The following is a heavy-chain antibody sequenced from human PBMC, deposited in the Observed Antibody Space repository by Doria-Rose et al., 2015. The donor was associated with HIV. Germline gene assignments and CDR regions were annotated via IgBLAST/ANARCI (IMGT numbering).Heavy chain of an antibody. CDR2: IFSDVER. J-gene: IGHJ4*02. CDR3: ARIKSSRWYHKYYFDF. V-gene: IGHV2-26*01. CDR1: GVSLSSPGMG. Sequence: SGPVLVKPTETLTLTCTVSGVSLSSPGMGASWIRQPPGKALEWLANIFSDVERSYKSSLKSRLTIARGTSKSQVVLAMTDMDPVDTATYYCARIKSSRWYHKYYFDFWGQGTLVIVSA. D-gene: IGHD6-13*01.